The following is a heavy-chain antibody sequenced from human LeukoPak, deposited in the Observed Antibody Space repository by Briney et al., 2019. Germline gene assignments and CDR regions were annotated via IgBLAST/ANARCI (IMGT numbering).Heavy chain of an antibody. CDR1: GGSISSYY. CDR2: IYYSGST. J-gene: IGHJ4*02. CDR3: ARSGFGGESDY. Sequence: SETLSLTCTVSGGSISSYYWSWIRQPPGKGLEWIGYIYYSGSTNYNPSLKSRVTISVDTSKNQFSLKLSSVTAADTAVYYCARSGFGGESDYWGQGTLVTVSS. D-gene: IGHD2-21*01. V-gene: IGHV4-59*01.